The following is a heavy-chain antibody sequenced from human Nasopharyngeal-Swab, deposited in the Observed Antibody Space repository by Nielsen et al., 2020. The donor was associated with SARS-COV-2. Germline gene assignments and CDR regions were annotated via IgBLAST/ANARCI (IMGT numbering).Heavy chain of an antibody. D-gene: IGHD5-12*01. CDR3: ARLIVATSWYFDL. J-gene: IGHJ2*01. V-gene: IGHV4-31*03. CDR2: IYYSGST. CDR1: GGSISSGGYY. Sequence: SETLSLPCTVSGGSISSGGYYWSWIRQHPGKRLEWIGYIYYSGSTYYNPSLKSRVTISVDTSKNQFSLKLSSVTAADTAVYYCARLIVATSWYFDLWGRGTLVTVSS.